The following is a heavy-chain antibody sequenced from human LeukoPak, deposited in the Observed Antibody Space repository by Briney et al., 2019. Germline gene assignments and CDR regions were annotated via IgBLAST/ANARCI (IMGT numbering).Heavy chain of an antibody. CDR1: GFTFSNAW. Sequence: KTGGSLRLSCAASGFTFSNAWMSWVRQAPGKGLVWVGRIRSKTDAGTTDYAAPVKGRFTISRDDSKDTLYLQMNSLKTEDTAVYYCTTDGTVTTTYYYYAMDVWGQGTTVTVSS. D-gene: IGHD4-17*01. V-gene: IGHV3-15*01. J-gene: IGHJ6*02. CDR2: IRSKTDAGTT. CDR3: TTDGTVTTTYYYYAMDV.